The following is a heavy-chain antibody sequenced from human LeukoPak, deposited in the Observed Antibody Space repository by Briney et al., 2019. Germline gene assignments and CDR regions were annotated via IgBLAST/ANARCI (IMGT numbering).Heavy chain of an antibody. CDR2: ISGSGGST. CDR3: AKVPSNWYFEGFDY. D-gene: IGHD6-13*01. J-gene: IGHJ4*02. CDR1: GFTFSNYA. V-gene: IGHV3-23*01. Sequence: GGSLRLSCAASGFTFSNYAMSWVRQAPGKGLEWVSAISGSGGSTYYADSVKRRFTISRDNSKNTLYLQMNSLRAEDTAVYYCAKVPSNWYFEGFDYWGQGTLVTVSS.